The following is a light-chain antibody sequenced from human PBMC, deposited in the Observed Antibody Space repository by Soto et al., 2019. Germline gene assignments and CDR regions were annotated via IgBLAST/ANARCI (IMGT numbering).Light chain of an antibody. V-gene: IGKV1-33*01. Sequence: DIQMTQSPSSLSASVADRVTITCQASQDIRKFLNWYQQKPGKAPKLLINDASNLETGVPSRFSGSGSGTDFTFTINSLQPEDIATYYCQHYDNLVTFGPGTKVDIK. CDR3: QHYDNLVT. J-gene: IGKJ3*01. CDR1: QDIRKF. CDR2: DAS.